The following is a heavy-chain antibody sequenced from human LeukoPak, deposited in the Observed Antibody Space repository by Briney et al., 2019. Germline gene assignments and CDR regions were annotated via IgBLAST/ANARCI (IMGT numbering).Heavy chain of an antibody. CDR2: ISTYTGRA. D-gene: IGHD4-23*01. J-gene: IGHJ3*01. CDR1: GYKFNVYD. CDR3: ARADGTNSGTNAFDV. V-gene: IGHV1-18*01. Sequence: ASVKVSCKTSGYKFNVYDILWVRQAPGHGLDYLGWISTYTGRANYAQKFQGRVSMVTDTSTTTACLELTNLTSSDTGLYYCARADGTNSGTNAFDVWGLGTLVTVAS.